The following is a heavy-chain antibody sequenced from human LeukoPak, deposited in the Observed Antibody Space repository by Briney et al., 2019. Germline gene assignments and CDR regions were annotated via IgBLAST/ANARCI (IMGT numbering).Heavy chain of an antibody. CDR3: AKDRYGGNSVIFSEYFQH. Sequence: GGTLRLSCAASGFTFRTSGMSWVRQAPGKGLEWVSAISGSGVSTYYADSVKGRFSISRDNSKNTLYLQMNSLRAEDTAVYYCAKDRYGGNSVIFSEYFQHWGQGTLVTVSS. J-gene: IGHJ1*01. D-gene: IGHD4-23*01. CDR2: ISGSGVST. CDR1: GFTFRTSG. V-gene: IGHV3-23*01.